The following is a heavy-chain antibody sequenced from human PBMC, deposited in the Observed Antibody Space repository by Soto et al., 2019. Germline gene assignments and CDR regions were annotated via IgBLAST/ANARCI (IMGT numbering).Heavy chain of an antibody. V-gene: IGHV1-8*01. CDR2: MNPNSGNT. CDR1: GYTFTSYD. D-gene: IGHD6-13*01. Sequence: QVQLVQSGAEVKKPGASVKVSCKASGYTFTSYDINWVRQATGQGLEWLGWMNPNSGNTGYAQKFQGRVTMTRNTSISTAYMELSSLRSEDTAVYYCARERSAAGTGWFDPWGQGTLVTVSS. CDR3: ARERSAAGTGWFDP. J-gene: IGHJ5*02.